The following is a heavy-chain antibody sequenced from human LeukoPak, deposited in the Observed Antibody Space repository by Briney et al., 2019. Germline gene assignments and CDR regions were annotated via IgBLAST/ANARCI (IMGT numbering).Heavy chain of an antibody. CDR2: INTDGNSI. V-gene: IGHV3-74*01. J-gene: IGHJ4*02. CDR3: ARDWVGATDY. D-gene: IGHD1-26*01. Sequence: GGSLRLSCAASGFTFSSYWMHWVRQAPGKGLVWVSRINTDGNSISYADSVRGRFTISRDNAKNTLYLQMNSLRAEDTAVYYRARDWVGATDYWGQGTLVTVSS. CDR1: GFTFSSYW.